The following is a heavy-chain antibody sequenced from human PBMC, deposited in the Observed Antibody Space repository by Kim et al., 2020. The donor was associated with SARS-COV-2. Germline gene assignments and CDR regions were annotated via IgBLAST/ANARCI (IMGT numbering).Heavy chain of an antibody. CDR2: IYYSGKT. D-gene: IGHD2-2*01. CDR3: ARVLAYYCSSINCNSTD. V-gene: IGHV4-30-4*01. J-gene: IGHJ4*02. Sequence: SETLSLTCTVSGGSIISADYYWSWIRQPPGKGLEWIGYIYYSGKTYFNPSLKSRLSISLDTSKNQLSLKLSSVTAADTAVDYCARVLAYYCSSINCNSTDWGQGTLGTVSS. CDR1: GGSIISADYY.